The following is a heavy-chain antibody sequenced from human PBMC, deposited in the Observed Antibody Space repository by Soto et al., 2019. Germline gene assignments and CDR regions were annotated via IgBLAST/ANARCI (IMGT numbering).Heavy chain of an antibody. CDR3: ARGDIVVVPAAIVHYYYMDV. CDR2: INHSGST. D-gene: IGHD2-2*01. CDR1: GGSFSGYY. V-gene: IGHV4-34*01. J-gene: IGHJ6*03. Sequence: SETLSLTCAVYGGSFSGYYWSWIRQPPGKGLEWIGEINHSGSTNYNPSLKSRVTISVDTSKNQFSLKLSSVTAADTAVYYCARGDIVVVPAAIVHYYYMDVWGKGTTVT.